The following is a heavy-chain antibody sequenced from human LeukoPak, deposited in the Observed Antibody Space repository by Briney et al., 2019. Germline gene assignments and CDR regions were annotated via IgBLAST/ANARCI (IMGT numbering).Heavy chain of an antibody. CDR1: GPSISMPY. D-gene: IGHD1-26*01. V-gene: IGHV4-59*11. Sequence: PADTVSPTRTLPGPSISMPYRSWTRQPPGKGLEWIGHIYYSGSTNYNPSLKSRVTIPVDTSKNQFSLKLTSAPAAATAVYYCASEVGDAFDIWGEGTVVTVSS. CDR2: IYYSGST. J-gene: IGHJ3*02. CDR3: ASEVGDAFDI.